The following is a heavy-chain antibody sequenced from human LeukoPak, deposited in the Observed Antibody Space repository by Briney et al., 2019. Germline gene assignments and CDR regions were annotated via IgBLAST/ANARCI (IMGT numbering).Heavy chain of an antibody. D-gene: IGHD3-10*01. Sequence: SETLSLTCTVSGGSISSSNYYWGWIRQPPGKGLEWIGSFYYSGTSYYNPSLKSQVTMSADTSKNQLSLELRSVTAADTAVYYCARDLYYYGSGSYPQFDYWGQGTLVTVSS. CDR2: FYYSGTS. J-gene: IGHJ4*02. CDR1: GGSISSSNYY. CDR3: ARDLYYYGSGSYPQFDY. V-gene: IGHV4-39*07.